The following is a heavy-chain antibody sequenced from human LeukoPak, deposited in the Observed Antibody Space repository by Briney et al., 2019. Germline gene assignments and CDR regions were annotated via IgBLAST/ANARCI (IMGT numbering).Heavy chain of an antibody. D-gene: IGHD3-3*01. J-gene: IGHJ6*02. CDR1: GGSIGSHL. Sequence: SETLSLTCTVSGGSIGSHLWNWIRQPPGKGLEWVGYIHYSGNTNYKPSLQSRLTISVDTSKNQFSLRLRSVIAADTAIYYCARDYDFSGGHYYYGLDVWGQGTTVTVSS. CDR3: ARDYDFSGGHYYYGLDV. CDR2: IHYSGNT. V-gene: IGHV4-59*11.